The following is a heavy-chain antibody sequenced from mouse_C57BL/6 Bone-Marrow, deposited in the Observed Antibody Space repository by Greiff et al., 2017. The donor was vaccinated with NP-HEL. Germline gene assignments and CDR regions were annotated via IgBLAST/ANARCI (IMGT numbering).Heavy chain of an antibody. Sequence: VHVKQSGAELVRPGSSVKMSCKTSGYTFTSYGINWVKQRPGQGLEWIGYIYIGNGYTEYNEKFKGKATLTSDTSSSTAYMQLSSLTSEDSAIYFCARPHYGSSPYAMDYWGQGTSVTVSS. CDR1: GYTFTSYG. CDR3: ARPHYGSSPYAMDY. D-gene: IGHD1-1*01. CDR2: IYIGNGYT. J-gene: IGHJ4*01. V-gene: IGHV1-58*01.